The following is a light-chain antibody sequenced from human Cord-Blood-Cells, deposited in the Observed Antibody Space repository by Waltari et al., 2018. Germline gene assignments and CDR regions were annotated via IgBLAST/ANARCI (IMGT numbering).Light chain of an antibody. J-gene: IGLJ3*02. CDR3: QSYVSSTWV. CDR2: EDN. Sequence: NFMLTQPHSVSESPGKTVTISCTRSSGSIASNYVQWYQQRPGSSPTTVIYEDNQRPSWVPDRFSGSFDSSSNSASLTISGLKTEDEADYYCQSYVSSTWVFGGGTKLTVL. V-gene: IGLV6-57*01. CDR1: SGSIASNY.